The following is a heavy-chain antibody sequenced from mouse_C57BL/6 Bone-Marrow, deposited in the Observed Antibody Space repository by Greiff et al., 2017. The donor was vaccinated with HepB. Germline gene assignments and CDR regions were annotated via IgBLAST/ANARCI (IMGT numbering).Heavy chain of an antibody. CDR2: ISYDGSN. CDR1: GYSITSGYY. CDR3: ARVEDGSSLYYAMDY. Sequence: EVKLMESGPGLVKPSQSLSLTCSVTGYSITSGYYWNWIRQFPGNKLEWMGYISYDGSNNYNPSLKNRISITRDTSKNQFFLKLNSVTTEDTATYYCARVEDGSSLYYAMDYWGQGTSVTVSS. J-gene: IGHJ4*01. D-gene: IGHD1-1*01. V-gene: IGHV3-6*01.